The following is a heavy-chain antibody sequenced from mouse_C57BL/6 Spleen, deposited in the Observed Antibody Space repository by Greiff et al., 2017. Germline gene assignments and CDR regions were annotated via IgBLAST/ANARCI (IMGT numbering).Heavy chain of an antibody. CDR1: GYTFTSYW. Sequence: QVQLQQPGAELVMPGASVKLSCKASGYTFTSYWMHWVKQRPGQGLEWIGEIDPSDSYTNYNQKFKGKSTLTVDKSSSTAYMQLSSLTAEDSAVYYCARATTMYFDGWGTGTTVTVSS. J-gene: IGHJ1*03. D-gene: IGHD2-12*01. CDR2: IDPSDSYT. CDR3: ARATTMYFDG. V-gene: IGHV1-69*01.